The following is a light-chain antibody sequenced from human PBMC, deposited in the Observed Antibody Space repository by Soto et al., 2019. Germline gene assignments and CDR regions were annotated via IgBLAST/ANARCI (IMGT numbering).Light chain of an antibody. V-gene: IGKV3-20*01. CDR2: SSS. Sequence: EIGLSQSPGTLSLSPGERATLSCRASQSFSRGYLAWYQQRPGQAPRLLIYSSSNRATGIPDRFSGGGSGTDFTLTISRLEPADFAVYYCQQYGRSPLTFGGVTKVAIK. CDR3: QQYGRSPLT. J-gene: IGKJ4*01. CDR1: QSFSRGY.